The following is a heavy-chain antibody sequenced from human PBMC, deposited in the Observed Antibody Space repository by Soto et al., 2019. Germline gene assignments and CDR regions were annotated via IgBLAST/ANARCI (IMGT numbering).Heavy chain of an antibody. CDR2: IYSGGDT. CDR1: GFAVRHNY. Sequence: EVQLVESGGGLVQPGGSLRLSCTASGFAVRHNYMTWVRQAPGKGLEWVSLIYSGGDTAYADSVKGRFTISRHTSQNTLYLQMNSLRAEEPAGYYCARKTDSIPSGGDVWGKGTAVTVSS. CDR3: ARKTDSIPSGGDV. J-gene: IGHJ6*04. V-gene: IGHV3-53*04. D-gene: IGHD3-10*01.